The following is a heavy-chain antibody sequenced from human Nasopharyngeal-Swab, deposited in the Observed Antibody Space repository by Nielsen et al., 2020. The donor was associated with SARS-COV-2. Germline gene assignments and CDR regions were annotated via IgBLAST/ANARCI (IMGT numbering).Heavy chain of an antibody. CDR3: ARGNRGYSGEINRFDP. J-gene: IGHJ5*02. V-gene: IGHV4-34*01. D-gene: IGHD5-12*01. CDR2: INHSGST. Sequence: RQAPGKGLEWIGEINHSGSTNYNPSLKGRVTISVDTSKNHFSLKLSYVTTADTAVYYCARGNRGYSGEINRFDPWGQGTLVTVSS.